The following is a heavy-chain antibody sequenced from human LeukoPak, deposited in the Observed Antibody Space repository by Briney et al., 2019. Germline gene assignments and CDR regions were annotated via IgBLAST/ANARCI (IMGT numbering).Heavy chain of an antibody. CDR2: ISSSSSYI. Sequence: KAGGSLRLSCAASGFTFSSYGMNWVRQAPGKGLEWVSSISSSSSYIYYADSVKGRFTISRDNAKNSLSLQMNSLRAEDTAVYFCARDRGYSYGLPCYWGQGTLVTVSS. CDR1: GFTFSSYG. J-gene: IGHJ4*02. V-gene: IGHV3-21*01. CDR3: ARDRGYSYGLPCY. D-gene: IGHD5-18*01.